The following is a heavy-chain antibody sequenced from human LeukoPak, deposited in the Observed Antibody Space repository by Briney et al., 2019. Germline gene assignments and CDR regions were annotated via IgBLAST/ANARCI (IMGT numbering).Heavy chain of an antibody. D-gene: IGHD3-3*01. V-gene: IGHV3-30*18. CDR1: GFTLSSYG. Sequence: GGSLRLSCAASGFTLSSYGMHWVRQAPGKGLEWVAVISYDGSNKYYADSVKGRFTISRDNSKNTLYLQMDSLGGEDTAVYYCAKDPGKFWSGHDYWGQGTLVTVSS. CDR3: AKDPGKFWSGHDY. CDR2: ISYDGSNK. J-gene: IGHJ4*02.